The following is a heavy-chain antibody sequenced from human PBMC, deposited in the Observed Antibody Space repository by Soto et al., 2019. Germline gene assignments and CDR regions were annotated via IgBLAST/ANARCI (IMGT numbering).Heavy chain of an antibody. CDR3: ARDLLYYYGSGSPSDFDY. CDR1: GFTVISYS. J-gene: IGHJ4*02. D-gene: IGHD3-10*01. Sequence: GGSLRLSCAASGFTVISYSMNWVRQAPGKGLEGVSYIISSGITRYYAGSVKGRFTISRDNAKNSMYLQMNSLRDEDTAAYYCARDLLYYYGSGSPSDFDYWGQGTLVTVSS. V-gene: IGHV3-48*02. CDR2: IISSGITR.